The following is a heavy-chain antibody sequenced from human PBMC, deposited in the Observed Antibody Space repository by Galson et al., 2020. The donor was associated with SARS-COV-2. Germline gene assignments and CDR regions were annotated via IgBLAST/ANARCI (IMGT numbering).Heavy chain of an antibody. D-gene: IGHD3-10*01. CDR3: ARGTGYYLRSVAFDI. V-gene: IGHV3-48*01. CDR1: GFIFSSYL. J-gene: IGHJ3*02. Sequence: GGSLRLPLARSGFIFSSYLMNWVRQPPVKGPQWVTYISDSLGALYYAASVKGRFTISRDNAKNSLYLQMNSLRAEDTAVYYCARGTGYYLRSVAFDIWGQGTMVAVSS. CDR2: ISDSLGAL.